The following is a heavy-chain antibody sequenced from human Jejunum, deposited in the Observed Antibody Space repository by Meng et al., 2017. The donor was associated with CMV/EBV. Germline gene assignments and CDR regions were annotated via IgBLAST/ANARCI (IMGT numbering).Heavy chain of an antibody. CDR1: GVTFSSSA. J-gene: IGHJ5*02. Sequence: SCAASGVTFSSSAMSWVRQAPGKGLEWVSAISGDGAATHYADSVKGRFAISRDNSRNTLYLQMSSLRAEDTAVYFCARGSGGWFDPWGQGTLVTVSS. D-gene: IGHD1-26*01. CDR3: ARGSGGWFDP. CDR2: ISGDGAAT. V-gene: IGHV3-23*01.